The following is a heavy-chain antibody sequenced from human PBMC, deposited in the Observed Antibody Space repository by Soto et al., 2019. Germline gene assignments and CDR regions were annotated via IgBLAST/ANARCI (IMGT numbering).Heavy chain of an antibody. CDR3: ARQGFGELHGLVDV. J-gene: IGHJ6*02. V-gene: IGHV4-30-2*01. CDR1: GGSISSGGYP. Sequence: SETLSLTCAVSGGSISSGGYPWSWIRQPPGKGLEWIGYIYHSGSTYYNPSLKSRVTISLDRSKNQFSLKLNSVTAADTALYYCARQGFGELHGLVDVWGQGTTVTVSS. CDR2: IYHSGST. D-gene: IGHD3-10*01.